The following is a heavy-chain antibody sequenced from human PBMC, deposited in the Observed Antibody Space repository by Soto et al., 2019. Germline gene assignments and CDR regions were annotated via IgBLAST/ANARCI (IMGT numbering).Heavy chain of an antibody. D-gene: IGHD5-18*01. J-gene: IGHJ4*02. CDR3: GRDNMIQLWPPSSVDS. CDR1: GFSFSSYA. Sequence: GGSLRLSCEGSGFSFSSYAIHWARQAPGKGLEWVAVISYAGTNKYYGESVRGRFTISRDDSKNTVYLQMNSLRAEDAGIYYCGRDNMIQLWPPSSVDSWGQGALVTVSS. CDR2: ISYAGTNK. V-gene: IGHV3-30*04.